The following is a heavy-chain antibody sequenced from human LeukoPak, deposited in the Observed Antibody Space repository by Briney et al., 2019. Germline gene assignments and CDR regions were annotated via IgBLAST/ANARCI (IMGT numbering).Heavy chain of an antibody. D-gene: IGHD3-22*01. CDR1: GYSFTSYW. J-gene: IGHJ5*02. CDR2: IYPGDSDT. Sequence: GESLKISCKGSGYSFTSYWIGWVRQMPGKGLEWMGIIYPGDSDTRYSPSFQGQVTISADKSISTAYLQWSSLKASGTAMYYCARLFSYDSSGYYLNWFDPWGQGTLVTVPS. CDR3: ARLFSYDSSGYYLNWFDP. V-gene: IGHV5-51*01.